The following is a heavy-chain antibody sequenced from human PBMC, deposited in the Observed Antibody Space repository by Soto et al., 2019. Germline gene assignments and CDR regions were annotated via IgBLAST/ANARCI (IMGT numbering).Heavy chain of an antibody. Sequence: SETLSLTCTVSGGSISSYYWSWIRQPPGKGLEWIGYIYYSGSTNYNPSLKSRVTIPVDTSKNQFSVKLSAVTAADTAVYYCARHHVLRYFDWLEGAAFDIWGQGTMVTVSS. CDR1: GGSISSYY. D-gene: IGHD3-9*01. CDR2: IYYSGST. J-gene: IGHJ3*02. V-gene: IGHV4-59*08. CDR3: ARHHVLRYFDWLEGAAFDI.